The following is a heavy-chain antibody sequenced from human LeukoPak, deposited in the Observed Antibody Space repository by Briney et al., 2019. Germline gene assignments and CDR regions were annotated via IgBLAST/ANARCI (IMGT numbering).Heavy chain of an antibody. CDR1: GGSISSYY. Sequence: SETLSPTCTVSGGSISSYYWSWIRQPAGKGLEWIGRIYTSGSTNYNPSLKSRVTMSVDTSKNQFSLKLSSVTAADTAVYYCASYNWNYVMAFDIWGQGTMVTVSS. V-gene: IGHV4-4*07. CDR2: IYTSGST. D-gene: IGHD1-7*01. CDR3: ASYNWNYVMAFDI. J-gene: IGHJ3*02.